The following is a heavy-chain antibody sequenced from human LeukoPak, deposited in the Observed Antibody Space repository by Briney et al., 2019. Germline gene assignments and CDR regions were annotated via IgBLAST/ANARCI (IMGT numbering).Heavy chain of an antibody. CDR1: GGSFSGYY. V-gene: IGHV4-34*01. CDR2: INHSGST. Sequence: SETLSLTCAVYGGSFSGYYWSWIRQPPGKGLEWIGEINHSGSTNYNPSLKSRVTISVDTSKNQFSLKLSSVTAADTAVYYCARRRNWNYRAFDIWGQGTMVTVSS. D-gene: IGHD1-7*01. J-gene: IGHJ3*02. CDR3: ARRRNWNYRAFDI.